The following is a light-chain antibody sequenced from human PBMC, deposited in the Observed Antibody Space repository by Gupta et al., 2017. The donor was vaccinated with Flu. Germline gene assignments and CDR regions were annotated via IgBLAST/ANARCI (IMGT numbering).Light chain of an antibody. Sequence: EIVLTPSPCTLSLSPGERTTLSCRASQSVSSCYLAWYQQNPGQAPRLLIYGASSSATGIPDRFSGSGSGADFTLTISRLEPEDFAVYYCQQYGSSPLTFGGGTKLDIK. V-gene: IGKV3-20*01. J-gene: IGKJ4*01. CDR1: QSVSSCY. CDR3: QQYGSSPLT. CDR2: GAS.